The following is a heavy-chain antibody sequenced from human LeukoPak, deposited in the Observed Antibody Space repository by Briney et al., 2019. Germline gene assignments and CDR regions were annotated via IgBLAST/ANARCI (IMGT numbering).Heavy chain of an antibody. CDR1: GFTFSSYA. CDR2: ISGSGLST. V-gene: IGHV3-23*01. D-gene: IGHD6-19*01. J-gene: IGHJ4*02. Sequence: GGSLRLSCAASGFTFSSYAMSWVRQAPGKGLEWVSAISGSGLSTYYAESVRGRFTTSRDNSKSTLYLQMNSLRAEDTAVYYCAKRADTGTSSSGWYDYWGQGTQVTVSS. CDR3: AKRADTGTSSSGWYDY.